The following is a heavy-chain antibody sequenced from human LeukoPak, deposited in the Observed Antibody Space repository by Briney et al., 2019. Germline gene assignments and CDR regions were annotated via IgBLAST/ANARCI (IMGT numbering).Heavy chain of an antibody. J-gene: IGHJ4*02. CDR2: ISSTSNTI. D-gene: IGHD1-26*01. Sequence: GGSLRLSCAASGFTLSSYSMNWVRQAPGKGLEWVSYISSTSNTIYYADSVKGRFTISRDSAKNSLYLQMNSLRAEDTAVYYCARRSGNYPDYWGQGTLVTVSS. V-gene: IGHV3-48*04. CDR1: GFTLSSYS. CDR3: ARRSGNYPDY.